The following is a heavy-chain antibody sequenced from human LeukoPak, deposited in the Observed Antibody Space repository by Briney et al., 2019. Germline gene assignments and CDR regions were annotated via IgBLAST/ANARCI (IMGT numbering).Heavy chain of an antibody. Sequence: GGSLRLSCAASGFTFSRYWMSWVRLAPGKGLEWVASIKQDGSEKYYVDSVRGRFAISRDNAKNSLYLQMNSLRAEDTAVYYCARKSGYHDYWGQGTLVTVSS. J-gene: IGHJ4*02. D-gene: IGHD3-22*01. CDR2: IKQDGSEK. V-gene: IGHV3-7*01. CDR1: GFTFSRYW. CDR3: ARKSGYHDY.